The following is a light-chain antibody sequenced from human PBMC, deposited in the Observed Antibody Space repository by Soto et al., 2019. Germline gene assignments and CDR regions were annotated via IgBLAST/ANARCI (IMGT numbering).Light chain of an antibody. Sequence: QSVLTQPASVSGSPGQSITISCTGSSGDIGDYKYVSWYKQHPGKAPKLMIYDVSNRPSGVSNRFSGSKSGNTASLTISGLQAEDEADYYCSSYTSTSFVIFGGGTKLTVL. CDR3: SSYTSTSFVI. J-gene: IGLJ2*01. V-gene: IGLV2-14*01. CDR2: DVS. CDR1: SGDIGDYKY.